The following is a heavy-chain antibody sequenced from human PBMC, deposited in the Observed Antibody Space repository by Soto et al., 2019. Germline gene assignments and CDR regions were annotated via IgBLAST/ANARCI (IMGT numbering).Heavy chain of an antibody. D-gene: IGHD2-15*01. J-gene: IGHJ4*02. Sequence: SVKVSCKASGGTFSSYAISWVRQAPGQGLEWMGGIIPIFGTANYALKFQGRVTITADKSTSTAYMELSSLRSEDTAVYYCTKDVLYCGGGSCLVGPSYTFDHWGQGTLVTVSS. CDR3: TKDVLYCGGGSCLVGPSYTFDH. CDR2: IIPIFGTA. V-gene: IGHV1-69*06. CDR1: GGTFSSYA.